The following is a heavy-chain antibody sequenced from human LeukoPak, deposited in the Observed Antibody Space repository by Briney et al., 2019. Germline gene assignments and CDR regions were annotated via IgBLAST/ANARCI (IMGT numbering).Heavy chain of an antibody. D-gene: IGHD5-12*01. J-gene: IGHJ4*02. CDR1: GLTFINYA. CDR2: IIGSGGTT. V-gene: IGHV3-23*01. CDR3: AKDPYRASSGLVDY. Sequence: GGSLRLSCATSGLTFINYAVSWVRQAPGKGLEWGSSIIGSGGTTYYSDSVKGGFTISRDNSKNTLYLQMNSLRAEDTAVYYCAKDPYRASSGLVDYWGQGTLVTVSS.